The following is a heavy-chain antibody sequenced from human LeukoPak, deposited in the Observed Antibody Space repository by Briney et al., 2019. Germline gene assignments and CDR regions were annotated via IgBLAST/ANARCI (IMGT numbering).Heavy chain of an antibody. CDR2: INSDGGST. CDR1: GFTFSSYA. D-gene: IGHD2-2*02. V-gene: IGHV3-74*01. CDR3: ARGYRSSTSCYNDDYYYYMDV. J-gene: IGHJ6*03. Sequence: GGSLRLSCAASGFTFSSYAMSWVRQAPGKGLVWVSRINSDGGSTSYADSVKGRFTISRDNAKNTLYLQMNSLRAEDTAVYYCARGYRSSTSCYNDDYYYYMDVWGKGTTVTVSS.